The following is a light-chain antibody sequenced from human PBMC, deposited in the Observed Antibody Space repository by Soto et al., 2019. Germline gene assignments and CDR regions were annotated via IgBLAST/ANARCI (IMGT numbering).Light chain of an antibody. CDR2: GAS. CDR3: QKYGSSRT. V-gene: IGKV3-20*01. J-gene: IGKJ4*02. Sequence: EIVLTQSPGTLSLSPGERATLSCRASQSVSSSYLAWYQQKPGQAPRLLIYGASSRATGIPDRFSGSGSATDFTLTMSSLEPEDFEVYYCQKYGSSRTFGGGTKVEIK. CDR1: QSVSSSY.